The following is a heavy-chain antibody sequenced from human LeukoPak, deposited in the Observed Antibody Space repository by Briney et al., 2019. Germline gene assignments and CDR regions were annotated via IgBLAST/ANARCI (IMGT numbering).Heavy chain of an antibody. J-gene: IGHJ4*02. V-gene: IGHV3-74*01. Sequence: PGGSLRLSCGASGFTFGTYWMHWVRQAPGKGLVWVSGINSDGGTTTYADSVKGRFTISRDDSKNTLYLQMNSLRAEDTAVYYCAKDRWLRPDAFDSWGQGTLVTVSS. CDR2: INSDGGTT. CDR3: AKDRWLRPDAFDS. CDR1: GFTFGTYW. D-gene: IGHD5-12*01.